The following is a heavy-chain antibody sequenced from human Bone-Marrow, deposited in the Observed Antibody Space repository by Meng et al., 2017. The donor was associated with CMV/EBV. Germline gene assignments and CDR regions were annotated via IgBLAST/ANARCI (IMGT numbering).Heavy chain of an antibody. V-gene: IGHV1-2*02. CDR3: ARERVLTVTPYYYYYGMDV. CDR2: INPNSGGT. Sequence: ASVEVSCKASGYTFTGYYMHWVRQAPGQGLEWMGWINPNSGGTNYAQKFQGRVTMTRDTSISTAYMELSRLRSDDTAVYYCARERVLTVTPYYYYYGMDVWGQGTTVTVSS. J-gene: IGHJ6*02. CDR1: GYTFTGYY. D-gene: IGHD4-17*01.